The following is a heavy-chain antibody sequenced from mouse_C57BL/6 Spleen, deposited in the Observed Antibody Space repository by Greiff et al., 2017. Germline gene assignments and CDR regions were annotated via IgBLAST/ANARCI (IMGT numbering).Heavy chain of an antibody. CDR1: GFNIKDDY. CDR2: IDPENGDT. Sequence: QQSGAELVRPGASVKLSCTASGFNIKDDYMHWVKQRPEQGLEWIGWIDPENGDTEYASKFQGKATITADTSSNTAYLQLSSLTSEDTAVDYCTTGDFFDYWGQGTTLTVSS. CDR3: TTGDFFDY. J-gene: IGHJ2*01. V-gene: IGHV14-4*01.